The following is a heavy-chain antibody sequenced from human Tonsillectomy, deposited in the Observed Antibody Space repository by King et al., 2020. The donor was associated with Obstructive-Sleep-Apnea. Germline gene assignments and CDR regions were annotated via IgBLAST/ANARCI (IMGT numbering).Heavy chain of an antibody. Sequence: QLKESSPGLVKPSETLSLTCTVSGGSISSSNYYWGWIRQPPGKGLEWIGNIYYSGKTYYNPSLKSRVTISVDTSKNQLSLKLSSVTAADTAVYYCARERAGGTNWFDPWGQGTLVTVSS. J-gene: IGHJ5*02. CDR2: IYYSGKT. D-gene: IGHD6-13*01. V-gene: IGHV4-39*07. CDR3: ARERAGGTNWFDP. CDR1: GGSISSSNYY.